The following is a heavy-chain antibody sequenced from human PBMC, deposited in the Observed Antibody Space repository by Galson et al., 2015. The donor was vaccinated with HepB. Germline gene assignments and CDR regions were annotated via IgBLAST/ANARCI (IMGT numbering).Heavy chain of an antibody. V-gene: IGHV4-34*01. J-gene: IGHJ6*02. CDR1: GGSFSGYY. Sequence: ETLSLTCAVYGGSFSGYYWSWIRQPPGKGLEWIGEINHSGSTNYNPSLKSRVTISVDTSKNQFSLKLSSVTAADTAVYYCARGRAAAGSNYYYYYGMDVWGQGTTVTVSS. CDR2: INHSGST. CDR3: ARGRAAAGSNYYYYYGMDV. D-gene: IGHD6-13*01.